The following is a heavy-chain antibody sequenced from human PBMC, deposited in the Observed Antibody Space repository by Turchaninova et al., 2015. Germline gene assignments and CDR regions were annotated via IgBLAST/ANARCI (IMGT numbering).Heavy chain of an antibody. Sequence: QLQLQESGPGLVKPSETLSLTCTVSGGSITSSNYYGGWIRQPPGKGLEWIGSIYYSGTTYYHPSLKSRVTISVDTSKNQFSLKLSSVTAADTALYYCARVSWNNWFDPWGQGTLVTVSS. D-gene: IGHD6-13*01. CDR1: GGSITSSNYY. CDR2: IYYSGTT. CDR3: ARVSWNNWFDP. J-gene: IGHJ5*02. V-gene: IGHV4-39*07.